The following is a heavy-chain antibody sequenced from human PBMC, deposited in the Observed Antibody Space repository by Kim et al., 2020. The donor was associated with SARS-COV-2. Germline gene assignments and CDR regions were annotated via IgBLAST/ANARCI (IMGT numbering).Heavy chain of an antibody. J-gene: IGHJ6*02. CDR2: INPNSGGT. D-gene: IGHD3-9*01. CDR1: GYTFTGYY. V-gene: IGHV1-2*06. CDR3: ARDLLRYFDWFTGGMDV. Sequence: ASVKVSCKASGYTFTGYYMHWVRQAPGQGLEWMGRINPNSGGTNYAQKFQGRVTMTRDTSISTAYMELSRLRSDDTAVYYCARDLLRYFDWFTGGMDVWGQGTTVTISS.